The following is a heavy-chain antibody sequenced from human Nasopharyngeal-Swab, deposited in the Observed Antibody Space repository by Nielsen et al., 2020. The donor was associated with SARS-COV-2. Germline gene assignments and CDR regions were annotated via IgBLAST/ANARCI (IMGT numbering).Heavy chain of an antibody. Sequence: GESLKISCATSGFSFSYSGMHWVRQAPGTGLQWVAFIWYDGSNKYYADSVEGRFTISRDNSKNTLYLQMNSLRAEDTAVYYCAREAMFRGIVYGLDVWGQGTTVTVSS. CDR3: AREAMFRGIVYGLDV. J-gene: IGHJ6*02. V-gene: IGHV3-33*01. D-gene: IGHD3-10*01. CDR1: GFSFSYSG. CDR2: IWYDGSNK.